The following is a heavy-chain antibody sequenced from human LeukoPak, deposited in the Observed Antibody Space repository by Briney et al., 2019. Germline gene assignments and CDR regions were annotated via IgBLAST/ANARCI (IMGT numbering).Heavy chain of an antibody. V-gene: IGHV3-23*01. CDR2: ISGSGGST. J-gene: IGHJ3*01. D-gene: IGHD5-18*01. CDR1: GCIISSYA. CDR3: AKVPSLGDSAM. Sequence: QKLSWAAAGCIISSYAGSWLRLAPRKGLELVSAISGSGGSTYYADSVKGRFTISRDNSKNTLYLQMNSLRAEDMAVDYCAKVPSLGDSAMWGQGTMVTVSS.